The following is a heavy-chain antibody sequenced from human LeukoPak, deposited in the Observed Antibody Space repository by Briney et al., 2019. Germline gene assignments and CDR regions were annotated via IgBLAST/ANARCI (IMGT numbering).Heavy chain of an antibody. CDR2: ISWNSGSI. J-gene: IGHJ4*02. V-gene: IGHV3-9*01. D-gene: IGHD3-3*01. CDR1: GFTFDDYA. CDR3: AKRSQRTIFGVADY. Sequence: GGSLRLSCAASGFTFDDYAMHWVRQAPGKGLEWVSGISWNSGSIGYADSVKGRFTISRDNSKNTLYLQMNSLRAEDTAVYYCAKRSQRTIFGVADYWGQGTLVTVSS.